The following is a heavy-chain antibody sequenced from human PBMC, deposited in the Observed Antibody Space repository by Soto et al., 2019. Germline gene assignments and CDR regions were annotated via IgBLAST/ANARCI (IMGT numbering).Heavy chain of an antibody. D-gene: IGHD3-16*01. J-gene: IGHJ4*02. CDR2: IIPILGIA. CDR3: AGHGVRDE. CDR1: GGTFSSYT. V-gene: IGHV1-69*02. Sequence: QVQLVQSGAEVKKPGSSVKVSCKASGGTFSSYTISWVRQAPGQGLEWMGRIIPILGIANYAQKFQGRVRMSADKSRSAADMELSSLRAEDRAVYYCAGHGVRDEWGQGALVNVSS.